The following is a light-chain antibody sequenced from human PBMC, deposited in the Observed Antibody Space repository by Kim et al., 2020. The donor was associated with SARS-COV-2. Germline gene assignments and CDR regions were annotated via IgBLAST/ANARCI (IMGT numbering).Light chain of an antibody. CDR3: QQYYYSPLT. V-gene: IGKV1-39*01. CDR1: QRISNF. Sequence: DTQMTQSPSSLSASVGDRVTITCRASQRISNFLSGYQQKSGRAPKLLIYAASSLQSGVPSRFSGSGSGTDFTLTISSLQPEDFATYYCQQYYYSPLTFGGGTKVDIK. CDR2: AAS. J-gene: IGKJ4*01.